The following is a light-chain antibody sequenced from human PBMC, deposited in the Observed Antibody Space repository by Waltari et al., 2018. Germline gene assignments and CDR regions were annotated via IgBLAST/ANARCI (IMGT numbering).Light chain of an antibody. J-gene: IGLJ2*01. Sequence: QSALTQPASVSGSPGQSITISCTGTSSDVGGYNYVSWYQQHPGKAPKLMISDVSNRPSGVSNRFSGSKSGSTASLTISGLQAEDEADYHCSSYTSTSTVDVIFGGGTKLTVL. CDR2: DVS. CDR1: SSDVGGYNY. CDR3: SSYTSTSTVDVI. V-gene: IGLV2-14*03.